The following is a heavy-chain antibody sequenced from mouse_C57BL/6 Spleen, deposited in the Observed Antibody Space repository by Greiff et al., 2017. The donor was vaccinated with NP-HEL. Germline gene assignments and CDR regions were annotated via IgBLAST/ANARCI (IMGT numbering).Heavy chain of an antibody. D-gene: IGHD2-3*01. CDR3: ARRWLLQGYYAMDY. CDR2: IDPSDSYT. Sequence: QVQLQQPGAELVRPGTSVKLSCKASGYTFTSYWMHWVKQRPGQGLEWIGVIDPSDSYTNYNQKFKGKATLTVDTSSSTAYMQLSSLTSEDSAVYYCARRWLLQGYYAMDYWGQGTSVTVSS. J-gene: IGHJ4*01. CDR1: GYTFTSYW. V-gene: IGHV1-59*01.